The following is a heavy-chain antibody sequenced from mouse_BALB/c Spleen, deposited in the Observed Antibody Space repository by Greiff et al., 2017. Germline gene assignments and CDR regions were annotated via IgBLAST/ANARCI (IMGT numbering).Heavy chain of an antibody. CDR2: IWSGGST. CDR3: ASPNFFMDY. J-gene: IGHJ4*01. Sequence: VQLQQSGPGLVQPSQSLSITCTVSGFSLTSYGVHWVRQSPGKGLEWLGVIWSGGSTDYNAAFISRLSISKDNSKSQVFFKMNSLQADDTAIYYCASPNFFMDYWGQGTSVTVSS. D-gene: IGHD4-1*01. CDR1: GFSLTSYG. V-gene: IGHV2-4-1*01.